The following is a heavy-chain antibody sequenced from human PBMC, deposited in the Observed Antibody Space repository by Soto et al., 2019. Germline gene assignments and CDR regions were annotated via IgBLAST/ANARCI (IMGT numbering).Heavy chain of an antibody. J-gene: IGHJ4*02. D-gene: IGHD1-7*01. Sequence: QVQLVQSGAEVKQPGSSVKVSCKASGDTFRSYAFSWVRQAPGQGLEWMGGIIPIFATSNYAQKFQGRVTSTADESASTAYMELSSLRSEDTAVYFCARRDITGTTFHYWGQGTLVTVSS. CDR2: IIPIFATS. CDR1: GDTFRSYA. CDR3: ARRDITGTTFHY. V-gene: IGHV1-69*01.